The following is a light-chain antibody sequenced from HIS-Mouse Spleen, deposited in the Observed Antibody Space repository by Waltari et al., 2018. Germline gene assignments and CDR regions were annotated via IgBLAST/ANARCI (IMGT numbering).Light chain of an antibody. CDR2: DAS. V-gene: IGKV1-13*02. CDR1: QGISSA. J-gene: IGKJ4*01. CDR3: QQFNSYPT. Sequence: AIQLTQSPSSLSASAGDRVTITCRASQGISSALAWYQQKPGKAPKLLIYDASSLESGVPSRFSGSGSGTDFTLTISSLQPEDFATYYCQQFNSYPTFGGGTKVEIK.